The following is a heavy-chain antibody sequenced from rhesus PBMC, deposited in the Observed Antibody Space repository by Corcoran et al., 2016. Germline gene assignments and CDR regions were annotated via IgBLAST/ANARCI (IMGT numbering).Heavy chain of an antibody. CDR2: ISSASSYI. V-gene: IGHV3S4*01. D-gene: IGHD4-23*01. J-gene: IGHJ4*01. CDR3: TRNSNYQDKLGYYFDY. Sequence: EVQLVESGGGLVQPGGSLRLSCAASGFTFSDSYMSWVRQAPGKGREWVSSISSASSYIYDADSVKGRVTSARDNAKNSLSLQMNSLKTEDTAVYYCTRNSNYQDKLGYYFDYWGQGVLVTVSS. CDR1: GFTFSDSY.